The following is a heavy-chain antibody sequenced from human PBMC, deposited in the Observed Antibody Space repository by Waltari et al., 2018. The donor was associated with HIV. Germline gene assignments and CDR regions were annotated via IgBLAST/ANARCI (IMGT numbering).Heavy chain of an antibody. V-gene: IGHV1-8*01. CDR2: MNPISGNT. D-gene: IGHD3-10*01. CDR3: ARGRVQVRGAMYYFDY. J-gene: IGHJ4*02. CDR1: GYTFTSYD. Sequence: QVQLVQSGAEVKKPGASVKVSCKASGYTFTSYDINWVRQATGQGLEWMGWMNPISGNTGYPQKFQGRVTMTRNTSISTAYMELSSLRSEDTAVYYCARGRVQVRGAMYYFDYWGQGTLVTVSS.